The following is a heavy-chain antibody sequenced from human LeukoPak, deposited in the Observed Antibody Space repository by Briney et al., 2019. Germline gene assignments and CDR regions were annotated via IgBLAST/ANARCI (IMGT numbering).Heavy chain of an antibody. CDR2: IIPIFGTA. CDR1: GGTFSSYA. V-gene: IGHV1-69*05. J-gene: IGHJ4*02. D-gene: IGHD4/OR15-4a*01. Sequence: WASVKVSCKSSGGTFSSYAISWVRQAPGQGLEWMGGIIPIFGTANYAQKFQGRVIMTTDTSTSTAYMEVRSLRSDDTAVYYCARDDDYNPLVHWGQGTLVTVSS. CDR3: ARDDDYNPLVH.